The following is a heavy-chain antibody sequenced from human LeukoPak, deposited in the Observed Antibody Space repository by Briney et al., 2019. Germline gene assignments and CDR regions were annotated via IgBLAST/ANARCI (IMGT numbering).Heavy chain of an antibody. J-gene: IGHJ4*02. D-gene: IGHD3-16*01. CDR2: ISSGSSDI. Sequence: GGSLRLSCAVPGFIFSDYYMGWIRQAPGKGLEWVSYISSGSSDISYTDSVKGRFTISRDNARHSLYLQINSLRAEDTAVYYCVGGEQRRTPGYWGQGTLVSVSP. V-gene: IGHV3-11*03. CDR3: VGGEQRRTPGY. CDR1: GFIFSDYY.